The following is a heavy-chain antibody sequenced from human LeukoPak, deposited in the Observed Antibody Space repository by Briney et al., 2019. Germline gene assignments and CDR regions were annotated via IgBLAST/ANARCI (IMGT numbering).Heavy chain of an antibody. CDR1: GDSITNYNYH. Sequence: SETLSLTCTVSGDSITNYNYHWGWIRQPPGKGLEWIGRLYNTGSTDNTDSNPSLQSRVTISADTSMNQFSLRLTSVTAADTAVYYCARDFGAGSYRYGMDVWGQGTTVTVSS. CDR3: ARDFGAGSYRYGMDV. V-gene: IGHV4-39*07. J-gene: IGHJ6*02. D-gene: IGHD3-10*01. CDR2: LYNTGSTDNT.